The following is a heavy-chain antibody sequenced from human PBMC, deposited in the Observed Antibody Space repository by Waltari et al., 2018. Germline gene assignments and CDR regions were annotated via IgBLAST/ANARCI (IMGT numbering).Heavy chain of an antibody. Sequence: QVQLVQSGAEVKKPGASVKVSCKASGYTFTSYYMPWVRQAPGQGLEWMGIINPSGGSTSYAQKFQGRVTMTRDTSTSTVYMELSSLRSEDTAVYYCARVNSGVAAAGTGHFDYWGQGTLVTVSS. CDR2: INPSGGST. CDR1: GYTFTSYY. J-gene: IGHJ4*02. D-gene: IGHD6-13*01. V-gene: IGHV1-46*01. CDR3: ARVNSGVAAAGTGHFDY.